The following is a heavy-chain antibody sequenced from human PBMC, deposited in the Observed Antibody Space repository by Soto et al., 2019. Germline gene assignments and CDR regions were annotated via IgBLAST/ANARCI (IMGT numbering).Heavy chain of an antibody. CDR1: GGSISSYY. V-gene: IGHV4-59*01. CDR3: ARGLGYDSSGYYLDFDY. D-gene: IGHD3-22*01. CDR2: IYYSGST. J-gene: IGHJ4*02. Sequence: SATLSLTCTVSGGSISSYYWSWIRQPPGKGLEWIGYIYYSGSTNYNPSLKSRVTISVDTSKNQFSLKLSSVTAADTAVYYCARGLGYDSSGYYLDFDYWGQGTLVTVSS.